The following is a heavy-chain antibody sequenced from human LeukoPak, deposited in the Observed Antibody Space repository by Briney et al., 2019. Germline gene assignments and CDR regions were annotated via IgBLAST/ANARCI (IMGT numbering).Heavy chain of an antibody. Sequence: PSETLSLTCAVYGGSFSGYCRSWIRHPPGKGLEWIGEINHSGSTNYNPSLKSRVTISVDTSKNQFSLKLSSVTAADSAVYYCARGGYYGLGNDFMFGPWGQGTLVTVSS. V-gene: IGHV4-34*01. D-gene: IGHD3-10*01. CDR2: INHSGST. J-gene: IGHJ5*02. CDR3: ARGGYYGLGNDFMFGP. CDR1: GGSFSGYC.